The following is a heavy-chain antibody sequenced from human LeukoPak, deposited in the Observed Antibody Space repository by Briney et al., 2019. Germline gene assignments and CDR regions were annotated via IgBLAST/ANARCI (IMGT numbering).Heavy chain of an antibody. CDR1: GGSISSYY. J-gene: IGHJ4*02. Sequence: SETLSLTCTVSGGSISSYYWSWIRQPPGKGLEWIGYIYYSGSTYYNPSLKSRVTISVDTSKNQFSLKLSSVTAADTALYYCARDDGNSHYAYWGQGTLVTVSS. CDR2: IYYSGST. D-gene: IGHD1/OR15-1a*01. CDR3: ARDDGNSHYAY. V-gene: IGHV4-59*12.